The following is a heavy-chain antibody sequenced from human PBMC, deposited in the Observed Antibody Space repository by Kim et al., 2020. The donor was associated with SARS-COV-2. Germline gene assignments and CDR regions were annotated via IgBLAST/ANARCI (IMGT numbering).Heavy chain of an antibody. V-gene: IGHV4-59*01. Sequence: SETLSLTCTVSGGSISSYYWSWIRQPPGKGLEWIGYIYYSGSTNYNPSLKSRVTISVDTSKNQFSLKLSSVTAADTAVYYCARDLGPYSSSWYYFDYWGQGTLVTVSS. CDR2: IYYSGST. CDR3: ARDLGPYSSSWYYFDY. D-gene: IGHD6-13*01. J-gene: IGHJ4*02. CDR1: GGSISSYY.